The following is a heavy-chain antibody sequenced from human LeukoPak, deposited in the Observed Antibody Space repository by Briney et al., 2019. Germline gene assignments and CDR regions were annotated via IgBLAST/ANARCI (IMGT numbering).Heavy chain of an antibody. J-gene: IGHJ4*02. V-gene: IGHV4-34*01. Sequence: SETLSLTCAVYGGSFSGYYWSWIRQPPGKGLEWIGEISHSESTNYNPSLKSRVTISVDTSKNQFSLKLSSVTAADTAVYYCARGPSYGSLFDYWGQGTLVTVSS. CDR3: ARGPSYGSLFDY. D-gene: IGHD3-10*01. CDR1: GGSFSGYY. CDR2: ISHSEST.